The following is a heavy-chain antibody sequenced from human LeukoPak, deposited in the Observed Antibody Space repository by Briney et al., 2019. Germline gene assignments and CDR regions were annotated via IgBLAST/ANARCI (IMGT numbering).Heavy chain of an antibody. Sequence: GGSLRLSCAASGFTFSSYAISWVRQAPGKGLEWVSAISGSGGSTYYADSVKGRFTISRDNSKNTLYLQMNSLRAEDTAVYYCAKRGYDYYDSSGYYHFDYWGQGTLVTVSS. CDR1: GFTFSSYA. D-gene: IGHD3-22*01. CDR2: ISGSGGST. V-gene: IGHV3-23*01. CDR3: AKRGYDYYDSSGYYHFDY. J-gene: IGHJ4*02.